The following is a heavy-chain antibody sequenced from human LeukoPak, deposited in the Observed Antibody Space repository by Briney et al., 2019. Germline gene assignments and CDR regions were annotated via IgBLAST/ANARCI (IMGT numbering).Heavy chain of an antibody. CDR3: AREIQLDIQWLAESDRPYYMDV. CDR1: GGSISSSSYY. V-gene: IGHV4-39*07. Sequence: KPSETLSLTCTVPGGSISSSSYYWGWIRPPPGKGLEGLGCIYYSGSTYYNPSLKSRVTMSVDTSKNQFSLKLSSVTAADTAVYYCAREIQLDIQWLAESDRPYYMDVWGKGTTVTVSS. J-gene: IGHJ6*03. D-gene: IGHD5-18*01. CDR2: IYYSGST.